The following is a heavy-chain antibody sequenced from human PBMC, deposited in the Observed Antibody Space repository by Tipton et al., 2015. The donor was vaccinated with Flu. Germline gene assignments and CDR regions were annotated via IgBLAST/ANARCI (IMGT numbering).Heavy chain of an antibody. J-gene: IGHJ4*02. V-gene: IGHV4-59*01. D-gene: IGHD2-15*01. CDR3: VISHGGY. CDR2: IFNSGTT. CDR1: GGSISGFY. Sequence: TLSLTCTVSGGSISGFYWNWSRQPPGGRLEWIGNIFNSGTTNYNPSLQSRVTISVATSQIQFSLELSSVSAADTAVYYCVISHGGYWGQGTLVTVSS.